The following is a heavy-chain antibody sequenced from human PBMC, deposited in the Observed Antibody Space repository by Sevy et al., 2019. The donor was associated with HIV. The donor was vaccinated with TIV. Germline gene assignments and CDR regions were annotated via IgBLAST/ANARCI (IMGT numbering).Heavy chain of an antibody. CDR1: GGSVSSGSYY. CDR2: IYYSGST. Sequence: SETLSLTCTVSGGSVSSGSYYGSWIRQPPGKGLEWVGYIYYSGSTNYNPSLKSGVTISVDTSKNQFSLKLSSVTAADAAVYYCAGASIVGATDYWGQGTLVTVSS. D-gene: IGHD1-26*01. J-gene: IGHJ4*02. V-gene: IGHV4-61*01. CDR3: AGASIVGATDY.